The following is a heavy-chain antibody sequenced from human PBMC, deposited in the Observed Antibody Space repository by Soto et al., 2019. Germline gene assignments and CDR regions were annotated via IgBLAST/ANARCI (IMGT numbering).Heavy chain of an antibody. D-gene: IGHD3-9*01. CDR2: IYYSGST. V-gene: IGHV4-31*03. CDR3: AIEPNWSWLSP. J-gene: IGHJ5*02. CDR1: GGSIGIPGFY. Sequence: PSETLSLTCTVSGGSIGIPGFYWSWIRQLPGKGLEWIGYIYYSGSTSYNPSLKSRVIIPVDTSKNQFSLTLSSVTAADTAVYYCAIEPNWSWLSPRGQGTLVTGSS.